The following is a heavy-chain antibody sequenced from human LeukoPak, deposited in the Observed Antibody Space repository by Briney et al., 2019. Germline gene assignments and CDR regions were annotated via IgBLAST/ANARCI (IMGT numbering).Heavy chain of an antibody. CDR2: INPSSTTI. CDR3: ARAQDPTILSYLDY. Sequence: PGGSLRLSCAASGFTFSTYSMNWVRQAPGKGLEWVSYINPSSTTIYYADSAKGRFTISRDNAKSSLYLQMTSLRDEDTAVYYCARAQDPTILSYLDYWGQGTLVTVSS. CDR1: GFTFSTYS. V-gene: IGHV3-48*02. J-gene: IGHJ4*02. D-gene: IGHD5-24*01.